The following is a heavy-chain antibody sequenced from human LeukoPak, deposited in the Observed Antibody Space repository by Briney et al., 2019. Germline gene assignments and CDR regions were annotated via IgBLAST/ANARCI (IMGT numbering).Heavy chain of an antibody. J-gene: IGHJ4*02. CDR3: ARDTANYYDSSGHFDY. CDR1: GFTVSSNY. V-gene: IGHV3-53*01. CDR2: IYAVGST. Sequence: PGGSLRLSCAASGFTVSSNYMSWVRQAPGKGLEWVSVIYAVGSTFYADSVKGRFTISRDNSKNTLYLQMNSLRAEDTAVYYCARDTANYYDSSGHFDYWGQGTLVTVSS. D-gene: IGHD3-22*01.